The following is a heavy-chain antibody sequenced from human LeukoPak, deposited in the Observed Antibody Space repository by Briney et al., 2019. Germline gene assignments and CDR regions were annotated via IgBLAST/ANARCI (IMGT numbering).Heavy chain of an antibody. CDR1: GGSISSGDYY. Sequence: PSETLSLTCYVSGGSISSGDYYWSWIRQPPGKGLEWIGYIYYSGSTYYSPSLKNRVTISVDTSKNQFSLKLSSVTAADTAVYYCARTHSDYEYYFDYWGQGTLVTVSS. CDR3: ARTHSDYEYYFDY. CDR2: IYYSGST. V-gene: IGHV4-30-4*08. J-gene: IGHJ4*02. D-gene: IGHD5-12*01.